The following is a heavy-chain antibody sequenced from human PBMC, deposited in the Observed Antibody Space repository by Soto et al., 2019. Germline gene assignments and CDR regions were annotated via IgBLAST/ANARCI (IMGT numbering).Heavy chain of an antibody. J-gene: IGHJ4*02. CDR3: ARGYYYGSGSYYGPWWF. D-gene: IGHD3-10*01. CDR2: VSYDGGNK. CDR1: GFTFSDYA. V-gene: IGHV3-30-3*01. Sequence: QVQLVESGGGVVQPGRSLRLSCAASGFTFSDYAIHWVRQAPGMGLEWVAFVSYDGGNKYYADSVKGRFSITRDNSKNTLFLQMNSLRAEDTAVYYCARGYYYGSGSYYGPWWFWGQGTLVTVSS.